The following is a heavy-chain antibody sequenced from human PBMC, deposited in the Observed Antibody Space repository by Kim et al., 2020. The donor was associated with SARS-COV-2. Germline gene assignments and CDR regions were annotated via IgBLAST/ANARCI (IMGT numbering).Heavy chain of an antibody. V-gene: IGHV5-51*01. D-gene: IGHD2-15*01. J-gene: IGHJ5*02. Sequence: SPSFQGQVTVSADKSISTAYLQWSSLKASDTAMYYCARAGSGGRAHWFDPWGQGTLVTVSS. CDR3: ARAGSGGRAHWFDP.